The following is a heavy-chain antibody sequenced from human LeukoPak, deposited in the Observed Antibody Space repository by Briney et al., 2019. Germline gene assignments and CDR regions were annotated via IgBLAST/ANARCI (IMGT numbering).Heavy chain of an antibody. D-gene: IGHD6-19*01. V-gene: IGHV3-23*01. J-gene: IGHJ4*02. CDR2: MTVTGSGGAT. CDR1: GFTFSTYA. CDR3: AKVGRARIAVAGSFDF. Sequence: GGSLGLSCEASGFTFSTYAMMWVRQAPGKGLEWVSAMTVTGSGGATQYADSVKGRFTISRDDSKNTLYLQMNTLRADDTAVYYCAKVGRARIAVAGSFDFWGQGTLVTVSS.